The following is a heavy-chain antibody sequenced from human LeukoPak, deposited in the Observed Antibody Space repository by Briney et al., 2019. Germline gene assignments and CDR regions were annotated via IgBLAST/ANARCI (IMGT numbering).Heavy chain of an antibody. CDR3: ARLLIYCSSTSCYISRSNEAVNAFDI. V-gene: IGHV4-39*01. CDR1: GGSISSSSYY. Sequence: SETLSLTCTVSGGSISSSSYYWGWIRQPPGKGLEWIGSIYYSGSTYYNPSLKSRVTISVDTSKNQFSLKLSSVTAADTAVYYCARLLIYCSSTSCYISRSNEAVNAFDIWGQGTMVTVSS. D-gene: IGHD2-2*02. J-gene: IGHJ3*02. CDR2: IYYSGST.